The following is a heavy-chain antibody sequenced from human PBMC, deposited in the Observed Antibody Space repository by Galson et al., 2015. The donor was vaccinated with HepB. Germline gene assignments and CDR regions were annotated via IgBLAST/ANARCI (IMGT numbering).Heavy chain of an antibody. V-gene: IGHV1-46*03. Sequence: SVKVSCKASGYSLTSYYIHWVRRAPGQGLDWMGIINPSGGSPIYAQNFQGRVTMTRDTSTSTLYMELSSLRSEDTAVYYCASSGYSSPFDQWGQGSLVTVSS. CDR2: INPSGGSP. D-gene: IGHD5-12*01. CDR3: ASSGYSSPFDQ. CDR1: GYSLTSYY. J-gene: IGHJ4*02.